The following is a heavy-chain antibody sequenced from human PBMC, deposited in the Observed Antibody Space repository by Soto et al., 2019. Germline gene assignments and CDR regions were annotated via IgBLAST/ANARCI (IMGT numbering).Heavy chain of an antibody. CDR3: AKDSIWNDGYDAFDI. D-gene: IGHD1-1*01. V-gene: IGHV3-48*01. Sequence: HPGGSLRLSCAASGFTFSSYSMNWVRQAPGKGLEWVSYISSSSSTIYYADSVKGRFTISRDNAKNSLYLQMNSLRAEDTAVYYCAKDSIWNDGYDAFDIWGQGTMVTVSS. CDR1: GFTFSSYS. CDR2: ISSSSSTI. J-gene: IGHJ3*02.